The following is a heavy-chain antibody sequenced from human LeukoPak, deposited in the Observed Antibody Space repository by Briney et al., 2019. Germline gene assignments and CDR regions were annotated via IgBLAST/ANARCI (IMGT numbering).Heavy chain of an antibody. CDR3: ARDQRGYGDSSGASKWIDP. CDR2: ISPYNGNT. CDR1: GYPFTSYA. V-gene: IGHV1-18*01. J-gene: IGHJ5*02. D-gene: IGHD4-17*01. Sequence: ASVKVSCRASGYPFTSYAINWVRQAPGQGLEWMGWISPYNGNTKYAEKIQRRVTITTDTSTSTAYMELRSLSSDDTAVYYCARDQRGYGDSSGASKWIDPWGQGTLVTVSS.